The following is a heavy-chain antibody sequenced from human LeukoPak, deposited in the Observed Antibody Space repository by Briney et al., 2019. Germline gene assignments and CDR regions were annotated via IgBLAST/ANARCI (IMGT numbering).Heavy chain of an antibody. Sequence: KPSETLSLTCAVYGGSFSGYYWSWIRQPSGKGLEWIGEINHSGSTNYNPSLESRVTISVDTSKNQFSLKLSSVTAADTAVYYCARQSLTYYFDYWGQGTLVTVSS. CDR2: INHSGST. CDR1: GGSFSGYY. V-gene: IGHV4-34*01. CDR3: ARQSLTYYFDY. J-gene: IGHJ4*02.